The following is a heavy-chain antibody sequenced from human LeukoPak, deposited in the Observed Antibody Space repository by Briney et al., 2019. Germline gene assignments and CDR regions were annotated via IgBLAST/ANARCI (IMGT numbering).Heavy chain of an antibody. J-gene: IGHJ6*02. CDR3: ARAPGYYYYGMDV. CDR1: GFTFSSYA. Sequence: GGSLRLSCAASGFTFSSYAMSWVRQAPGKGLEWVSAISGSGGSTYYADSVKGRFTVSRDNSKNTLYLQMNSLRAEDTAVYYCARAPGYYYYGMDVWGQGTTVTVSS. CDR2: ISGSGGST. V-gene: IGHV3-23*01.